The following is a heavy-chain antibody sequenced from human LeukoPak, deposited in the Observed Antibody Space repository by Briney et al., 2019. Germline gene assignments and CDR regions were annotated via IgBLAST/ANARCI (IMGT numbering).Heavy chain of an antibody. CDR2: ISGSGGST. J-gene: IGHJ4*02. Sequence: PGGSLRLSCAASGFTFSSYAMSWVRQAPGKGLEWVSAISGSGGSTYYADSVKGRFTISRDNSKNTLYMQMNSLRAEDTAVYYCAKDFTMVRGPYSYWGQGTLVTVSS. V-gene: IGHV3-23*01. CDR1: GFTFSSYA. D-gene: IGHD3-10*01. CDR3: AKDFTMVRGPYSY.